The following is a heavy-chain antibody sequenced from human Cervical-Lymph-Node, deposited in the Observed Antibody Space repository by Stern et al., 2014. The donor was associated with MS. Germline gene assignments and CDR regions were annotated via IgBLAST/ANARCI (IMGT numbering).Heavy chain of an antibody. Sequence: VQLEESGAEVKKPGSSVKVSCKASGGTFSSYEISWVRQAPGQGLEWMGGIIPTFDTPTYAQKFQDRVTISADESTSTAYMELSTLKSEDTAIYFCARAYTYYSHSAAYWGQGTLVTVSS. CDR2: IIPTFDTP. CDR3: ARAYTYYSHSAAY. J-gene: IGHJ4*02. CDR1: GGTFSSYE. V-gene: IGHV1-69*01. D-gene: IGHD3-22*01.